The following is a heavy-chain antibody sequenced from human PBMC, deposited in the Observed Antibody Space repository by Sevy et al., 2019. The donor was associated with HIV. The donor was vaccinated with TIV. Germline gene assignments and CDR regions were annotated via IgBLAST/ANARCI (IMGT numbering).Heavy chain of an antibody. V-gene: IGHV5-51*01. CDR2: IFPGDSDT. D-gene: IGHD5-18*01. CDR1: GYSFTSYW. CDR3: ARQPVGAEDTAMVPYFDY. J-gene: IGHJ4*02. Sequence: GESLKISCKGSGYSFTSYWIGWVRQMPGKGLEWMGIIFPGDSDTRYSPPFQGQVTISAAKSISTAYLQWSSLKASDTATYYCARQPVGAEDTAMVPYFDYWGQGTLATVSS.